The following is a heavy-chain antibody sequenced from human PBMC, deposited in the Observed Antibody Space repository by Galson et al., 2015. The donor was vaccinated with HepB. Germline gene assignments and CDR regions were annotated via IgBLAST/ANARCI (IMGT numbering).Heavy chain of an antibody. V-gene: IGHV3-21*01. CDR1: GFTFSSYS. J-gene: IGHJ2*01. CDR3: ARDQGYGSGSYYSRADWYFDL. D-gene: IGHD3-10*01. CDR2: ISSSSSYI. Sequence: SLRLSCAASGFTFSSYSMNWVRQAPGKGLEWVSSISSSSSYIYYADSVKGRFTISRDNAKNSLYLQMNSLRAEDTAVYYCARDQGYGSGSYYSRADWYFDLWGRGTLVTVSS.